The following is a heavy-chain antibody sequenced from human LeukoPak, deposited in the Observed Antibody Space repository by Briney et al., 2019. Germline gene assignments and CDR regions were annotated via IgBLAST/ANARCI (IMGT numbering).Heavy chain of an antibody. CDR3: ARSDNYYDSSGYDY. CDR2: INTNTGNP. Sequence: EASVKVSCKASGYTFTSYAVNWVRQAPGQGLEWMGWINTNTGNPTYAQGFTGRFVFSLDTSVSTAYLQISSLKAEDTAVYYCARSDNYYDSSGYDYWGQGTLVTVSS. V-gene: IGHV7-4-1*02. J-gene: IGHJ4*02. D-gene: IGHD3-22*01. CDR1: GYTFTSYA.